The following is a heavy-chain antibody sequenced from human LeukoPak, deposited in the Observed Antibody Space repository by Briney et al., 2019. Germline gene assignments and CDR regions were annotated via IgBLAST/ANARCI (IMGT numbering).Heavy chain of an antibody. CDR3: ARRHYDFWSSYSYYGMDV. CDR2: ISPGDFDT. CDR1: GYSFTSYW. Sequence: GESLKISCKGSGYSFTSYWIAWVRQMPGKGLEWMGIISPGDFDTTYSPSFQGQVTISADKSISTAYLQWSNMKASDTAIYYCARRHYDFWSSYSYYGMDVWGQGTTVTVSS. J-gene: IGHJ6*02. V-gene: IGHV5-51*01. D-gene: IGHD3-3*01.